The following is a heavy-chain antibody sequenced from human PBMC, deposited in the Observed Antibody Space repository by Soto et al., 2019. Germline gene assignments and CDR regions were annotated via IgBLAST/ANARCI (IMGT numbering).Heavy chain of an antibody. J-gene: IGHJ4*01. CDR3: ARVHVMVVAGSTFDY. V-gene: IGHV4-39*01. CDR1: NDSIRSGTYY. CDR2: LSYLGTT. D-gene: IGHD6-19*01. Sequence: SETLSLTCTVSNDSIRSGTYYWAWIRQPPGRGLEWMGSLSYLGTTDYNPSLKSRVTISKDASKNQFSLKLTSVTAADTAVYYCARVHVMVVAGSTFDYWGHGTLVTVSS.